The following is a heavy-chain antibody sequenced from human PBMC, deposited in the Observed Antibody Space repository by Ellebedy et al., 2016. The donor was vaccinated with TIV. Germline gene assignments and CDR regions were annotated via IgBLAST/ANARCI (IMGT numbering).Heavy chain of an antibody. CDR1: GGSISSYY. D-gene: IGHD3-16*01. CDR2: IYYSGST. CDR3: ARGDYGMDV. Sequence: MPSETLSLTCTVSGGSISSYYWSWIRQPPGKGLEWVGYIYYSGSTNYNPSLKSRVTISVDTSKNQFSLKLSSVTAADTAVYYCARGDYGMDVWGQGTTVTVSS. V-gene: IGHV4-59*08. J-gene: IGHJ6*02.